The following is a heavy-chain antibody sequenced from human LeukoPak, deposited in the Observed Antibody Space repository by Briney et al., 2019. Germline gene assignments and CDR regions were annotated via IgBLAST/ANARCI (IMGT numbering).Heavy chain of an antibody. CDR3: AREHRKEGATVGY. D-gene: IGHD1-26*01. CDR2: IERDGSTT. Sequence: PGGSLRLSCAASGFTFSSYWMRWVRQAPGKGLVWVSRIERDGSTTSYADSVRGRFTISRDNAKNTLYLQMNSLRAEDTAVYYCAREHRKEGATVGYWGQGTLVTVSS. J-gene: IGHJ4*02. CDR1: GFTFSSYW. V-gene: IGHV3-74*01.